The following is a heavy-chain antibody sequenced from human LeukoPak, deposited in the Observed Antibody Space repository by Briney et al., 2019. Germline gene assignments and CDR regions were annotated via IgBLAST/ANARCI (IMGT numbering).Heavy chain of an antibody. CDR2: IRYDGSNE. CDR1: GFTFSTYG. CDR3: AKIDRYYFDY. Sequence: GGSLRLSCAASGFTFSTYGMHWVRQAPGKGLEWVAFIRYDGSNEYYADSVKGRFIISRDNSKNTLYLQMNSLRSEDTAVYYCAKIDRYYFDYWGQGTLVTVSS. V-gene: IGHV3-30*02. D-gene: IGHD3-22*01. J-gene: IGHJ4*02.